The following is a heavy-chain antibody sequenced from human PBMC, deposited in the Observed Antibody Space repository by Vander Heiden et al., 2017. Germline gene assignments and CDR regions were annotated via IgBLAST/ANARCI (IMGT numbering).Heavy chain of an antibody. V-gene: IGHV3-21*01. CDR1: GFTFSSYS. CDR2: ISSSSSYI. D-gene: IGHD4-17*01. Sequence: EVQLVESGGGLVKPGGSLRPSCAASGFTFSSYSMNWVRQAPGKGLEWVSSISSSSSYIYYADSVKGRFTISRDNAKNSLYLQMNSLRAEDTAVDDCARETTVVTPSFDYWGQGTLVTVSS. J-gene: IGHJ4*02. CDR3: ARETTVVTPSFDY.